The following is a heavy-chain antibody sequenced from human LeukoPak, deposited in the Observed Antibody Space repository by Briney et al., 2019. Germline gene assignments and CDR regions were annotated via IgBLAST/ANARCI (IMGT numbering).Heavy chain of an antibody. CDR1: GGSISSSIYY. J-gene: IGHJ5*02. CDR2: IYYSGST. V-gene: IGHV4-39*01. D-gene: IGHD2-15*01. Sequence: SETLSLTCTVTGGSISSSIYYWGWIRQPPGKGLEWIGSIYYSGSTYYNPSLKSRVTISVDTSKNQFSLKLSSVTAADTAVYYCARAVRYPRYCSGGSCPSWFDPWGQGTLVTVSS. CDR3: ARAVRYPRYCSGGSCPSWFDP.